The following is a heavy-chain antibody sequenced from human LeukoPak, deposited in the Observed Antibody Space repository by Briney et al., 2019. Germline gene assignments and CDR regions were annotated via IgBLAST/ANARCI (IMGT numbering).Heavy chain of an antibody. CDR3: ARVAGGGTGYCSSTSCSYHYYYGMDV. D-gene: IGHD2-2*01. CDR2: IYYSGST. J-gene: IGHJ6*02. CDR1: GGSVSSGSYY. Sequence: SETLSLTCTVSGGSVSSGSYYWSWIRQPPGKGLEWIGYIYYSGSTNYNPSLKSRVTISVDTSKNQFSLKLSSVTAADTAVYYCARVAGGGTGYCSSTSCSYHYYYGMDVWGQGTTVTVSS. V-gene: IGHV4-61*01.